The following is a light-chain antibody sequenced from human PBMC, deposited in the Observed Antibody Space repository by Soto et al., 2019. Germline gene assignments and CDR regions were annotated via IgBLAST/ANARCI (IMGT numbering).Light chain of an antibody. CDR2: SAS. CDR3: QPDVASPST. CDR1: QRVTSNY. J-gene: IGKJ1*01. Sequence: EIVLTQSPGTLSLSPGERATLSCVASQRVTSNYLAWYQQKPGQAPRLLIFSASIRATGIPDRVIGSGSGTCFTLTVSKLEPEDCRLDYCQPDVASPSTFGLGTKVQVK. V-gene: IGKV3-20*01.